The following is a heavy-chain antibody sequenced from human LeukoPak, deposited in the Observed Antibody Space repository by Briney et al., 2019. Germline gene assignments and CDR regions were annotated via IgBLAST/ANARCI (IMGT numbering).Heavy chain of an antibody. CDR3: ARVGPQGQQWLTN. V-gene: IGHV4-59*10. CDR2: IYTSGSA. J-gene: IGHJ4*02. CDR1: GGSFSGYY. D-gene: IGHD6-19*01. Sequence: PSETLSLTCAVYGGSFSGYYWSWIRQPAGKGLEWTGRIYTSGSANYNPSPKSRVTMSVDTSKNQFSLKLSSVTAADTAVYYCARVGPQGQQWLTNWGQGTLVTVSS.